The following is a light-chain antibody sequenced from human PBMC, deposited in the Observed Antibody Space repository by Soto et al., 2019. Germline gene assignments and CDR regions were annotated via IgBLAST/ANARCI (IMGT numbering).Light chain of an antibody. CDR2: GAS. J-gene: IGKJ1*01. Sequence: EIVMTQSPATLSLSPGERAPLSCRASQSVSSSYLAWYQQKPGQAPRLIIYGASRRATGIPDRISGSGSGTDFTLTITRLEPEDSAVYYCQQYSRSQRTFGQGTKVDIK. V-gene: IGKV3-20*01. CDR1: QSVSSSY. CDR3: QQYSRSQRT.